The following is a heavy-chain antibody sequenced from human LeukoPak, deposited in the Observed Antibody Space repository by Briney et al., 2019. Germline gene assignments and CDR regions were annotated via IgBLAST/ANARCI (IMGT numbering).Heavy chain of an antibody. CDR3: AKDEYHGGEKFDY. D-gene: IGHD2-21*01. CDR2: IWYDGSNK. J-gene: IGHJ4*02. CDR1: GFTFSSYG. Sequence: AGGSLRLSCSASGFTFSSYGMHWVRQAPGKGLEWVAVIWYDGSNKYYADSVKGRFTISRDNSKNTLYLQMNSLRAEDTAVYYCAKDEYHGGEKFDYWGQGTLVTVSS. V-gene: IGHV3-33*06.